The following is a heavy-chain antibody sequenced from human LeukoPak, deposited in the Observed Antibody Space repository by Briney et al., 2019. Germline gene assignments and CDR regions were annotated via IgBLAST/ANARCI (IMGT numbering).Heavy chain of an antibody. Sequence: GGSLRLSCAASGPTFTSAWMGWVRQAPGKGLEWVGRIKSKNDGGTRDYAAPVRGRFTISTDDSKITSYLQMNNLKIEDTAVYYCTTDGGITIRPLFDFWGQGTLVTVSS. V-gene: IGHV3-15*01. J-gene: IGHJ4*02. D-gene: IGHD1-14*01. CDR1: GPTFTSAW. CDR2: IKSKNDGGTR. CDR3: TTDGGITIRPLFDF.